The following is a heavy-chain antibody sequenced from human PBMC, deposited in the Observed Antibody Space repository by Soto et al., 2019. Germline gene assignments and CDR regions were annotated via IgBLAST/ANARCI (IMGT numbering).Heavy chain of an antibody. D-gene: IGHD2-8*02. J-gene: IGHJ4*02. CDR2: ISGSGDST. Sequence: EVQLLDSGGGLVQPGGSLRLSCAASGFTFSSYAMNWVRQAPGKGLEWVSVISGSGDSTYYADSVKGRFTISRDNSKNTLYLQMSRLRTEDTAVYYGARRGPGAYFDYWGQGTLVTVSS. CDR3: ARRGPGAYFDY. V-gene: IGHV3-23*01. CDR1: GFTFSSYA.